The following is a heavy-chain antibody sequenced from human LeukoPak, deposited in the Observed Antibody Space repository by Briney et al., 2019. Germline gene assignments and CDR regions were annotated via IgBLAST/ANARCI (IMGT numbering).Heavy chain of an antibody. Sequence: SETLSLTCTVSGGSISSYYWSWIRQPPGKGLEWIGYIYYSGSTNYHPSLKSRVTISVDTSKNQFSLKLSSVTAADTAVYYCARGTYYYDSSGSYAFDIWGQGTMVTVSS. D-gene: IGHD3-22*01. CDR2: IYYSGST. CDR1: GGSISSYY. CDR3: ARGTYYYDSSGSYAFDI. J-gene: IGHJ3*02. V-gene: IGHV4-59*01.